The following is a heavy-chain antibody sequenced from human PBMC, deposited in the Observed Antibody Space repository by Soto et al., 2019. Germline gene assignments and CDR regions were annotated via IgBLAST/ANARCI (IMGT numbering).Heavy chain of an antibody. CDR2: ISYDGSNK. CDR1: GFTFSSYA. D-gene: IGHD6-19*01. CDR3: ARAFLKQWLVPSYYYYGMDV. V-gene: IGHV3-30-3*01. Sequence: QVQLVESGGGVVQPGRSLRLSCAASGFTFSSYAMHWVRQAPGKGLEWVAVISYDGSNKYYADSVKGRFTISRDNSKNTLYLQMNSLRAEDTAVYYCARAFLKQWLVPSYYYYGMDVW. J-gene: IGHJ6*01.